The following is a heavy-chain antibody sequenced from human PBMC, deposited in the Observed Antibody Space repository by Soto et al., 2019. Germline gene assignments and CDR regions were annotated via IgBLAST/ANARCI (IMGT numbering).Heavy chain of an antibody. CDR3: ARGAVVNFDS. J-gene: IGHJ4*02. V-gene: IGHV4-30-2*01. Sequence: QLQLQESGSGLVKPSQTLSLTCAVSGGSISSGGSSWTWIRQPPGKGLEWIGYISHSGSTYYNPSPKSRVTISVDRSKNQFSLKLTSVTAADTAVYYCARGAVVNFDSWGQGTLVTVSS. CDR1: GGSISSGGSS. CDR2: ISHSGST. D-gene: IGHD3-22*01.